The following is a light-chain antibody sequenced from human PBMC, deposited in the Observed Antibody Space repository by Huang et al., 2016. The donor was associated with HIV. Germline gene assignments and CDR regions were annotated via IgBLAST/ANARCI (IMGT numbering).Light chain of an antibody. Sequence: DIQMTQSPSSLSASVGDRVTITCRASHSIRSYLKWYQQQPGKAPKLLIYAASTLQSGVPSRCSGSGSGTDFTLTISSLQAEDFATYYCQQSYSTPRTFGQGTKLDI. J-gene: IGKJ2*01. CDR3: QQSYSTPRT. CDR2: AAS. V-gene: IGKV1-39*01. CDR1: HSIRSY.